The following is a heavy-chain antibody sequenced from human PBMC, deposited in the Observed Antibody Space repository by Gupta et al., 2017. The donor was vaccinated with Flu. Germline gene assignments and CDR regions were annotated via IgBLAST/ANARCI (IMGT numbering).Heavy chain of an antibody. D-gene: IGHD5-12*01. CDR2: ISWNSGSI. Sequence: EVQLVESGGGLVQPGRSLRLSCAASGFTFDDYAMHWVRQAPGKGLEWVSGISWNSGSIGYADSVKGRFTISRDNAKNSLYLQMNSLRAEDTALYYCAKSLRPPYNWFDPWGQGTLVTVSS. CDR3: AKSLRPPYNWFDP. V-gene: IGHV3-9*01. J-gene: IGHJ5*02. CDR1: GFTFDDYA.